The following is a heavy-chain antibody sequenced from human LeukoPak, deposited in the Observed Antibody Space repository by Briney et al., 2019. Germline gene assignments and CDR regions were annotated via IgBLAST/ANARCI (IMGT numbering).Heavy chain of an antibody. D-gene: IGHD3-10*01. CDR2: ISAYNGNT. Sequence: GASVKVSCKASGYTFTSYGISWVRQAPGQGLEWMGWISAYNGNTNYAQKFQGRVTITTDESTSTAYMELSSLRSEDTAVYYCARMGEGSGSYWRRGVDYWGQGTLVTVSS. V-gene: IGHV1-18*01. CDR1: GYTFTSYG. J-gene: IGHJ4*02. CDR3: ARMGEGSGSYWRRGVDY.